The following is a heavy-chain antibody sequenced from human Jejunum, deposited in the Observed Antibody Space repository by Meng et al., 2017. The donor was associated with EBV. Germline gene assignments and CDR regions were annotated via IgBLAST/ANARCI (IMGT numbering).Heavy chain of an antibody. CDR1: GGCISSSNW. D-gene: IGHD2-8*02. CDR2: ICHIGTT. Sequence: HLLQSGPGLWLPWGTLSLTCAVSGGCISSSNWWSWVRQPPGKGREWIGEICHIGTTNYNPTLKSRVTMSVDKSKTHFSLKLISVTAADTAVYFCARHDCPGAVCLGPFDSWGQGILVTVSS. V-gene: IGHV4-4*02. J-gene: IGHJ4*02. CDR3: ARHDCPGAVCLGPFDS.